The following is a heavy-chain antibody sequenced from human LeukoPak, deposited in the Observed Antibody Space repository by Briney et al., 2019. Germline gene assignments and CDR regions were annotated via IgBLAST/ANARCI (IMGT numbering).Heavy chain of an antibody. V-gene: IGHV3-23*01. Sequence: PGGSLRLSCVAAGFTFSSHSMNWVRQAPGKGLEWVSGISSDGGTFYPDSVKGRFTISRDNSKNTLYLQMNSLGAADTAIYYCAKEIAAIGLPAVDHWGQGTLVTVSS. CDR2: ISSDGGT. J-gene: IGHJ4*02. CDR3: AKEIAAIGLPAVDH. CDR1: GFTFSSHS. D-gene: IGHD6-13*01.